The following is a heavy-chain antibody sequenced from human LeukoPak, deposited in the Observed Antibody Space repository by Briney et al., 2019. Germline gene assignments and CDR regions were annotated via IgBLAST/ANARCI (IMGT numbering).Heavy chain of an antibody. Sequence: SETLSLTCTVSGGSISSYYWSWIRQPPGKGLEWIGYIYYSGSTNYNPSLKSRVTISVDTSKNQFSLKLSSVTAADTAVYYCARDYSYVYVSWFDPWGQGTLVTVSS. CDR2: IYYSGST. J-gene: IGHJ5*02. V-gene: IGHV4-59*01. CDR3: ARDYSYVYVSWFDP. D-gene: IGHD5-18*01. CDR1: GGSISSYY.